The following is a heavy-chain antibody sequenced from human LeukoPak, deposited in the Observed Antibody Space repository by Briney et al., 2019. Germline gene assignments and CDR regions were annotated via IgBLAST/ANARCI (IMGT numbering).Heavy chain of an antibody. CDR1: GFAFSNYA. D-gene: IGHD4-17*01. V-gene: IGHV3-30-3*01. J-gene: IGHJ3*01. CDR3: AKDPNGDYVGAFDF. Sequence: GGSLRLSCAASGFAFSNYAMHWVRQAPDTGLQWVAVISYDGSLKYYADSVRGRFTISRDNSKNTLYLQMNSPRAEDTAVYYCAKDPNGDYVGAFDFWGQGTMVTVSS. CDR2: ISYDGSLK.